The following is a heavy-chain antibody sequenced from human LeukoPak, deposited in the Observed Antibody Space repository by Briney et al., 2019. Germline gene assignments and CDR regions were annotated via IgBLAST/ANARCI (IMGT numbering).Heavy chain of an antibody. V-gene: IGHV3-21*01. Sequence: GGSLRLSCAASGFTFSSYSMNWVRQAPGKGLEWVSSISSSSSYIYHADSVKGRFTISRDNAKNSLYLQMNSLRAEDTAVYYCARDILEANWFDPWGQGTLVTVSS. CDR3: ARDILEANWFDP. J-gene: IGHJ5*02. CDR1: GFTFSSYS. D-gene: IGHD3-3*01. CDR2: ISSSSSYI.